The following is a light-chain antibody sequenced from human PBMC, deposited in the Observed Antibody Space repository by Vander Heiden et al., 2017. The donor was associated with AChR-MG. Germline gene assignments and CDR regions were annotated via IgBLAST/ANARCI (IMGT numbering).Light chain of an antibody. V-gene: IGLV2-23*02. Sequence: QSALTQPASVSGSPGQSITISCTGTRSDVGSYNLVAWYQQHPGKAPKLLIYEVTKRPSGVSNRFSGSKSGNTASLTISGLQAEDEADFYCCSYAGSTNFEVFGTGTKITVL. CDR1: RSDVGSYNL. CDR2: EVT. CDR3: CSYAGSTNFEV. J-gene: IGLJ1*01.